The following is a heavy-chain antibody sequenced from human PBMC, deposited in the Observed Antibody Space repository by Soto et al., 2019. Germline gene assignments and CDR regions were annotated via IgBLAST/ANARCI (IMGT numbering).Heavy chain of an antibody. V-gene: IGHV1-69*06. CDR3: ARAAVYCSSTSCYPGHYYYYGMDV. J-gene: IGHJ6*02. Sequence: SVKVSCKASGGTFSSYAISWVRQAPGQGLEGMGGIIPIFGTANYAQKFQGRVTITADKSTSTAYMELSSLRSEDTAVYYCARAAVYCSSTSCYPGHYYYYGMDVWGQGATLTLYS. D-gene: IGHD2-2*01. CDR1: GGTFSSYA. CDR2: IIPIFGTA.